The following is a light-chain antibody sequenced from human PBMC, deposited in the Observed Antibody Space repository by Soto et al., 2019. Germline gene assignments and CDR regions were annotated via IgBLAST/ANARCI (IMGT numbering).Light chain of an antibody. CDR3: QQYGSSPPTWT. CDR1: QSVSNNY. CDR2: GAS. J-gene: IGKJ1*01. Sequence: EIVMTQSPATLSVSPGERATLSCRASQSVSNNYLAWYQQKPGQAPRLLIYGASNRATGIPDRFSGSGSGTDFTLTISRLEPEDFAVYYCQQYGSSPPTWTFGQGTRWIS. V-gene: IGKV3-20*01.